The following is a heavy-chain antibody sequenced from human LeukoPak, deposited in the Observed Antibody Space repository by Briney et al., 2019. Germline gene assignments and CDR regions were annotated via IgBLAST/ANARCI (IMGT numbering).Heavy chain of an antibody. V-gene: IGHV1-18*01. J-gene: IGHJ3*02. Sequence: ASVKVSCKTSGYSENFYGITWVRQVAGQGLEWMGWISAQHGQTEYAPNSQDRVTMTTDTYTNTAYMELRSLRSDDTAVYYCARELDILTVVYAFDIWGQGTMVTVSS. CDR1: GYSENFYG. D-gene: IGHD3-9*01. CDR3: ARELDILTVVYAFDI. CDR2: ISAQHGQT.